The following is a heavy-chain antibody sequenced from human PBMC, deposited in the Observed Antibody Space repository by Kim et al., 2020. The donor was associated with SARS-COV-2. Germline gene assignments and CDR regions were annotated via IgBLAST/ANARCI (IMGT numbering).Heavy chain of an antibody. CDR1: GFTFSSYA. V-gene: IGHV3-30*04. CDR3: ARVFSSPEGWELNTFDY. D-gene: IGHD1-26*01. J-gene: IGHJ4*02. Sequence: GGSLRLSCAASGFTFSSYAMHWVRQAPGKGLEWVAVISYDGSNKYYADSVKGRFTISRDNSKNTLYLQMNSLRAEDTAVYYCARVFSSPEGWELNTFDYWGQGTLVTVSS. CDR2: ISYDGSNK.